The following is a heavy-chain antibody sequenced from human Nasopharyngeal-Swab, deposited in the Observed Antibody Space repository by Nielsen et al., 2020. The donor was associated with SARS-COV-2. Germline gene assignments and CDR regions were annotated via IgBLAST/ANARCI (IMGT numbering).Heavy chain of an antibody. J-gene: IGHJ3*02. CDR3: AREGGDSYGSGGSFDI. CDR2: ISYDGSNK. CDR1: GFTFSTYP. D-gene: IGHD5-18*01. Sequence: GGSLRLSCAASGFTFSTYPMHWVRQAAGKGLEWVAVISYDGSNKYYADSVKGRFTISRDNSKNTLYLQMNRLRPEDTAVYYCAREGGDSYGSGGSFDIRGQGIMVTVSS. V-gene: IGHV3-30-3*01.